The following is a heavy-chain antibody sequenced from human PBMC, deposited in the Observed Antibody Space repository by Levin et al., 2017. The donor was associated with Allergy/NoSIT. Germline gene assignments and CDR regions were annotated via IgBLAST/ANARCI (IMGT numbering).Heavy chain of an antibody. D-gene: IGHD2-21*01. CDR3: ASHSVDGAFDI. CDR2: FNPGDSTT. V-gene: IGHV5-51*01. Sequence: GESLKISCQGSGHSFTSHWVGWVRQMPGKGLEWMGIFNPGDSTTRYSPSFQGQVTIPVDKSISIAYLQWSSLEASDTAMYYCASHSVDGAFDIWGQGTLVTVPS. J-gene: IGHJ3*02. CDR1: GHSFTSHW.